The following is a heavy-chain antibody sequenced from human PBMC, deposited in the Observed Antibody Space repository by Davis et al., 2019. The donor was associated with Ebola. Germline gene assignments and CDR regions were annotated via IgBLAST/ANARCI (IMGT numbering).Heavy chain of an antibody. V-gene: IGHV4-4*02. Sequence: SETLSLTCAVSGGSISSRDWWSWVRQPPGKGLAWIGEIHHSGSTNYNPSLKSRVTISVDKSKNQFFLKLSSVTAADTAVYYCARLSSTGHLDYWGQGTLVTVSS. CDR3: ARLSSTGHLDY. D-gene: IGHD6-19*01. J-gene: IGHJ4*02. CDR1: GGSISSRDW. CDR2: IHHSGST.